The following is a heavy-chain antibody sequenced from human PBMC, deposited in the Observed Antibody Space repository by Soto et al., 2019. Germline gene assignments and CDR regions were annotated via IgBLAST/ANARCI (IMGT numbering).Heavy chain of an antibody. D-gene: IGHD1-1*01. Sequence: DVQLVESGEGLIQPGESLRLSCAAFGFTISGKKYVAWVGQAPGKGLEWVSALYDIDGSFYADSVKGRFTTSSDSSKTTVYLQMNDLRPDDTAVYYCATWHEREHAYDVWGLGTTVTVSS. CDR2: LYDIDGS. CDR1: GFTISGKKY. J-gene: IGHJ3*01. V-gene: IGHV3-53*01. CDR3: ATWHEREHAYDV.